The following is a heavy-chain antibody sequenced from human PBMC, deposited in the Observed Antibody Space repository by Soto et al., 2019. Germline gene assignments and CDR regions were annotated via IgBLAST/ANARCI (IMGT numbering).Heavy chain of an antibody. CDR1: GDSISTYY. V-gene: IGHV4-59*01. D-gene: IGHD3-16*01. J-gene: IGHJ4*02. CDR3: ARGRFDYIWGSPAPYLDY. Sequence: LSLTCTVSGDSISTYYWSWIRQPPGKGLEWIGYIYNSGSTKYNPSLKSRVTISVDTSKNRFSLKLNSVTAADTAVYYCARGRFDYIWGSPAPYLDYWGQGALVTVSS. CDR2: IYNSGST.